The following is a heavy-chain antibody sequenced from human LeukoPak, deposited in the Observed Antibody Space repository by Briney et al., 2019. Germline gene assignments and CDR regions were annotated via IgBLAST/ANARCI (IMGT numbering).Heavy chain of an antibody. Sequence: SETLSLTCTVSGGSISSSSYYWGWIRQPPGKGLEWIGGIFYSGSTYYNPSLKSRVTISVDTSKNQFSLKVGSVTAADTAVYYCARQSGTYYYDTSGYLRFDSWGQGTLVTVSS. J-gene: IGHJ4*02. CDR1: GGSISSSSYY. CDR2: IFYSGST. V-gene: IGHV4-39*01. CDR3: ARQSGTYYYDTSGYLRFDS. D-gene: IGHD3-22*01.